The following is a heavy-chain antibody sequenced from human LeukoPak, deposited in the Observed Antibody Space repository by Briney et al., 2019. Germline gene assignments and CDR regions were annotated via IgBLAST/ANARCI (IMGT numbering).Heavy chain of an antibody. J-gene: IGHJ4*02. CDR3: AKDRIDYCSSTSCYTSPRYFDY. CDR2: ISGSGGST. V-gene: IGHV3-23*01. D-gene: IGHD2-2*02. CDR1: GFTFSSYA. Sequence: PGGSQRLSCAASGFTFSSYAMSWVRQAPGKGLEWVSAISGSGGSTYYADSVKGRFTISRDNSKNTLYLQMNSLRAEDTAVYYCAKDRIDYCSSTSCYTSPRYFDYWGQGTLVTVSS.